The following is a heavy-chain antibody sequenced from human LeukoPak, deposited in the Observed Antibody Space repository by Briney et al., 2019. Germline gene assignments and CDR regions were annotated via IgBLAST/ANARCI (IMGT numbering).Heavy chain of an antibody. CDR3: ARDSRVGATLDAFDI. V-gene: IGHV3-21*01. J-gene: IGHJ3*02. CDR2: ISSSSSYI. CDR1: GFTFSSYS. Sequence: GGSLRLSCAASGFTFSSYSMNWVRQAPGKGLEWVSSISSSSSYIYYADSVKGRFTISRDNAKNSLYLQMNSLRAEHTAVYYCARDSRVGATLDAFDIWGQGTMVTVSS. D-gene: IGHD1-26*01.